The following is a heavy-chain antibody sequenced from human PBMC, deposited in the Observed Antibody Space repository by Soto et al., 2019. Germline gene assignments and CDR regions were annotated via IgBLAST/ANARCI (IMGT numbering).Heavy chain of an antibody. V-gene: IGHV3-11*06. CDR2: ISSSSYT. CDR3: AREGSITMVREAYYYYGMDV. D-gene: IGHD3-10*01. Sequence: PGGSLRLSCAASGFTFSDYYMSWIRQAPGKGLEWVSYISSSSYTNYADSVKGRFTISRDNAKNSLYLQMNSLRAEDTAVYYCAREGSITMVREAYYYYGMDVWGQGTTVTVSS. J-gene: IGHJ6*02. CDR1: GFTFSDYY.